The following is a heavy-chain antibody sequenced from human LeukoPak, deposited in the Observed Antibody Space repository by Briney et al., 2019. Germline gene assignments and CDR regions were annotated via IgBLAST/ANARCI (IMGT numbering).Heavy chain of an antibody. CDR2: ISYSGNT. D-gene: IGHD3-10*01. CDR1: GDSISSGGYY. Sequence: SETLSLTCTVSGDSISSGGYYWSWIRQHPGKGLEWIGYISYSGNTYYNPSLKSRAAISADTPKNQFSLKLSSTTAADTAVYYCARDSTYYGSESYYNGRFDFWGQGTLVTVSS. CDR3: ARDSTYYGSESYYNGRFDF. J-gene: IGHJ4*02. V-gene: IGHV4-31*03.